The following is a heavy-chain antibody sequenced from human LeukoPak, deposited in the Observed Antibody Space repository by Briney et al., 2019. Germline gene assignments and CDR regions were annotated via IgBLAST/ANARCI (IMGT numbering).Heavy chain of an antibody. CDR1: GGSTSSYY. V-gene: IGHV4-59*08. D-gene: IGHD6-6*01. CDR2: IYYSGST. CDR3: ASHRPPKIPD. Sequence: SETLSLTCTVSGGSTSSYYWSWIRQPPGKGLEWIGYIYYSGSTNYNPSLKSRVTIPVDTSKNQFSLKLSSVTAADTAVYYCASHRPPKIPDWGQGTLVTVSS. J-gene: IGHJ4*02.